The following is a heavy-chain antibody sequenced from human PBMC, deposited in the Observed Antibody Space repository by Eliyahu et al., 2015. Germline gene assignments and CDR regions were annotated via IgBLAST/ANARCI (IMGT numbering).Heavy chain of an antibody. J-gene: IGHJ6*02. Sequence: QVQLQESGPGLVKPSETLSLTCXVSGGXISSXYWSWIRQPPGKGLEWIGYIYYSGSTNYNPSLKSRVTISVDTSKNQFSLKLSSVTAADTAVYYCARGYYYDSSGYYYYYYGMDVWGQGTTVTVSS. CDR3: ARGYYYDSSGYYYYYYGMDV. CDR2: IYYSGST. V-gene: IGHV4-59*08. D-gene: IGHD3-22*01. CDR1: GGXISSXY.